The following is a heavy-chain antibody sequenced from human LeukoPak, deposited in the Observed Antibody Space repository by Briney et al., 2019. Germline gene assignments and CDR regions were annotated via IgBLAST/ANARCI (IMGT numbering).Heavy chain of an antibody. CDR2: INNVGSHI. J-gene: IGHJ4*02. V-gene: IGHV3-NL1*01. Sequence: GGSLRLSCAASGFTFSSSAMNWVRQAPGKGLEWVSSINNVGSHIYYADSVKGRFTISRNNSKNTLYLQMNSLRAEDTAVYYCARGGGNCLDYWGQGTLVAVSS. CDR3: ARGGGNCLDY. D-gene: IGHD3-16*01. CDR1: GFTFSSSA.